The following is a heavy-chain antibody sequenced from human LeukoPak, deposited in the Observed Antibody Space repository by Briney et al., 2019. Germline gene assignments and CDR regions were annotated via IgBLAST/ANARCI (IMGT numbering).Heavy chain of an antibody. D-gene: IGHD5-18*01. V-gene: IGHV4-34*01. CDR2: INHTGST. Sequence: SETLSLTCAVYGGSFSGYYWSWIRQPPGKGLEWIGEINHTGSTNYNPSLKSRVTISVDTSKNQFSLKLTSVTAADTAVYYCARQGGYSYGSRGRYYFDYWGQGTLVTVSS. CDR1: GGSFSGYY. CDR3: ARQGGYSYGSRGRYYFDY. J-gene: IGHJ4*02.